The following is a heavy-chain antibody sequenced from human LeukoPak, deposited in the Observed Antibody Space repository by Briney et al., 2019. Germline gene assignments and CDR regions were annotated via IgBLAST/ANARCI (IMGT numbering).Heavy chain of an antibody. V-gene: IGHV3-53*04. J-gene: IGHJ4*02. CDR2: IYSGGST. D-gene: IGHD3-9*01. CDR3: ASKDYDILTGYYH. Sequence: GGSLRLSCAASGFTVSSNYMSWVRQAPGKGMEWVSVIYSGGSTYYPDSVKGRFTISRHNSKNTLYLQKNSMGAEDTAVYYCASKDYDILTGYYHWGQGTLVTVSS. CDR1: GFTVSSNY.